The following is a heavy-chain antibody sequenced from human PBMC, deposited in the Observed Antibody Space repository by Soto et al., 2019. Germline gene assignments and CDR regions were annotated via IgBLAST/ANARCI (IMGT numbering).Heavy chain of an antibody. CDR1: GFTFSDAW. CDR3: TTDIEHSFGYLFXF. Sequence: GGSLRLSCAASGFTFSDAWMNWVRQAPGKGLEWVGRIKSKTYGGTTDYAAPVKGRFTISRDDSKDTLYLQMSYLKTEDTAVYYCTTDIEHSFGYLFXFWGQGTLVTVSS. CDR2: IKSKTYGGTT. D-gene: IGHD5-18*01. V-gene: IGHV3-15*07. J-gene: IGHJ4*02.